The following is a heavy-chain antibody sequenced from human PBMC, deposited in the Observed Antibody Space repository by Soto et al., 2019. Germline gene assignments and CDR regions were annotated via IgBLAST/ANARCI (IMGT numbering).Heavy chain of an antibody. V-gene: IGHV3-48*03. CDR3: ARDYLDGMDV. Sequence: GGSLRLSCAASGFTFVSYEMNFFRHAPGKGLEWVSYISSSGSTIYYADSVKGRFTISRDNAKNSLYLQMNSLRAEDTAVYYCARDYLDGMDVWGQGTTVTVSS. J-gene: IGHJ6*02. CDR2: ISSSGSTI. CDR1: GFTFVSYE. D-gene: IGHD2-21*01.